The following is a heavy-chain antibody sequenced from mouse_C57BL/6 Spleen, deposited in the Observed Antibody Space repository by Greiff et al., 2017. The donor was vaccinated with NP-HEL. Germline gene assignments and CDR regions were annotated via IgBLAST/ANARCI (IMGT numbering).Heavy chain of an antibody. CDR3: ASIYPLAY. Sequence: EVKLMESGGGLVKPGGSLKLSCAASGFTFSDYGMHWVRQAPEKGLEWVAYISSGSSTIYYADTVKGRFTISRDNAKNTLFLQMTSLRSEDTAMYYCASIYPLAYWGQGTLVTVSA. CDR1: GFTFSDYG. CDR2: ISSGSSTI. J-gene: IGHJ3*01. V-gene: IGHV5-17*01.